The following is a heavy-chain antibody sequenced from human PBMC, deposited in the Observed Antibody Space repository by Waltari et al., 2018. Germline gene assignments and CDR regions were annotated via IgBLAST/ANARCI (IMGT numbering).Heavy chain of an antibody. Sequence: QVQLVQSGAEVKKPGSSVKVSCKASGGTFSSYAISWVRQAPGQGLEWMGGIIPICGTANYAQKFQGRVTITTDESTSTAYMELSSLRSEDTAVYYCARDLKSYGSGSYFHWGQGTLVTVSS. CDR1: GGTFSSYA. J-gene: IGHJ4*02. CDR3: ARDLKSYGSGSYFH. D-gene: IGHD3-10*01. V-gene: IGHV1-69*05. CDR2: IIPICGTA.